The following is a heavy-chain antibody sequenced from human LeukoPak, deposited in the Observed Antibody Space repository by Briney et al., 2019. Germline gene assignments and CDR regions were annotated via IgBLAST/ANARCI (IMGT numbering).Heavy chain of an antibody. V-gene: IGHV4-59*01. Sequence: PSETLSLTCTVSGSSISSYYWSWIRQPPGKGLEWIGYIYYSGSTNYNPSLKGRVTISVDTSKNQFSLKLSSVTAADTAVYYCARQRPLWFGELFYYYYDMDVWGKGTTVTVSS. CDR3: ARQRPLWFGELFYYYYDMDV. CDR1: GSSISSYY. CDR2: IYYSGST. D-gene: IGHD3-10*01. J-gene: IGHJ6*03.